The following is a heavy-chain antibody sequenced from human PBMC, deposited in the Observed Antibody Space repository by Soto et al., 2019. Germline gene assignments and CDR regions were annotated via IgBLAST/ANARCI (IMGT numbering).Heavy chain of an antibody. CDR3: AKDFTAAGIESNWFDP. CDR2: ISGSGGST. V-gene: IGHV3-23*01. Sequence: EVQLLESGGGLVQPGGSLRLSCAASGFTFSSYAMSWVRQAPGKGLEWVSAISGSGGSTYYADSVKGRFTISRDNSKNTLYLQMNSLSAEDTAVYYCAKDFTAAGIESNWFDPWGQGTLVTVSS. J-gene: IGHJ5*02. D-gene: IGHD6-13*01. CDR1: GFTFSSYA.